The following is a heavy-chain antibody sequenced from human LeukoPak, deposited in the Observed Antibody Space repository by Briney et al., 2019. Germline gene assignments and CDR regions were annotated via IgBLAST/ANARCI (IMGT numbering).Heavy chain of an antibody. CDR3: ALKPSGPYYFGY. V-gene: IGHV3-7*01. Sequence: GGSLRLSCEGSGITFISYWMSWVRQAPGKGPEWVANIKQDGSEKYYVDSVKGRFTISRDNVKNSLYLQMNSLRTEDTAVYYCALKPSGPYYFGYWGQGTLVTVSS. CDR1: GITFISYW. D-gene: IGHD3-10*01. CDR2: IKQDGSEK. J-gene: IGHJ4*02.